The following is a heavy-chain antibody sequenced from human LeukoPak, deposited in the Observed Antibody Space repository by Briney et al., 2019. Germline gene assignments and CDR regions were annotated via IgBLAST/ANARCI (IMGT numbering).Heavy chain of an antibody. CDR3: AKETTVTPFDY. Sequence: GGSLRLSCAAPGFTFSSYWMSWVRQAPGKGLEWVANIKQDGSEKYYVDSVKGRFTISRDNSKNTLYLQMNSLRAEDTAVHYCAKETTVTPFDYWGQGTLVTVSS. CDR2: IKQDGSEK. V-gene: IGHV3-7*01. CDR1: GFTFSSYW. J-gene: IGHJ4*02. D-gene: IGHD4-17*01.